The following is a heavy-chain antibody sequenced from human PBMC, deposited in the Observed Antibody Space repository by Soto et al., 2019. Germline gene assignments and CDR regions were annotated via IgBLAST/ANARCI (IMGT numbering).Heavy chain of an antibody. CDR2: VRKKVNSYTT. J-gene: IGHJ4*02. D-gene: IGHD2-21*02. CDR1: GFTFSDHY. Sequence: EVQLVESGGGLVQPGGSLRLSCDASGFTFSDHYMDWLRQAPGKGLEWVGRVRKKVNSYTTEYAASVKGRFTISRDDSKNLLFLQMNNLKTEDTAVYYCTRVSDTFYFDYWGQGSLVTVST. CDR3: TRVSDTFYFDY. V-gene: IGHV3-72*01.